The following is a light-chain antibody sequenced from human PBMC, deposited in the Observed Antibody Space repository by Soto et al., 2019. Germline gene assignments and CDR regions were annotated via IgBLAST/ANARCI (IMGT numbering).Light chain of an antibody. V-gene: IGLV2-14*01. J-gene: IGLJ1*01. CDR2: EVS. CDR1: SSDVGGYNY. Sequence: QSVLTQPASVSGSPGQSITMSCTGTSSDVGGYNYVSWYQQHPGKAPKLMIYEVSNRPSGVSNRFSGSKSGNTASLTISGLQAEDEADYYCSSYTSSSTYVCGTGTKVTVL. CDR3: SSYTSSSTYV.